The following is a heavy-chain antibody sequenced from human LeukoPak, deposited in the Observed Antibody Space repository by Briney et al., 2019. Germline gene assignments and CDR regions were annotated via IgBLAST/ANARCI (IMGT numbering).Heavy chain of an antibody. J-gene: IGHJ4*02. D-gene: IGHD3-10*01. CDR3: ASSGSYLLTPAWY. V-gene: IGHV1-69*05. CDR1: GGTFSSYA. CDR2: IIPIFGTA. Sequence: ASVTVSCKASGGTFSSYAISWVRQAPGQGLEWMGGIIPIFGTANYAQKFQGRVTITTDESTSTAYVELSSLRSEDTAVYYCASSGSYLLTPAWYWGQGTLVTVSS.